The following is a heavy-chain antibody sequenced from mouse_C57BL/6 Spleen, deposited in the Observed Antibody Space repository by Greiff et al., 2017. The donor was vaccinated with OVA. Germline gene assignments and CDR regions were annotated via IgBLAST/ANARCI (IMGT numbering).Heavy chain of an antibody. CDR2: IWSGGST. CDR3: ARMHYGSREVYAMDY. D-gene: IGHD1-1*01. CDR1: GFSLTSYG. Sequence: VKLVESGPGLVQPSPSLSISCTVSGFSLTSYGVHWVRQSPGQGLEWLGVIWSGGSTDYNAAFISRLSISKDKSKSQVFLKMNSLQADDTAIYYCARMHYGSREVYAMDYWGQGTSVTVSS. J-gene: IGHJ4*01. V-gene: IGHV2-2*01.